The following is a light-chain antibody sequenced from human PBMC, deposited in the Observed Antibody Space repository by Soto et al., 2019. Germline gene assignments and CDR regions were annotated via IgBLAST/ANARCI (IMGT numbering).Light chain of an antibody. Sequence: DIQMTQSPSSLSASVGDRVTITCRASQSITTYLNWYRQKPGKAPKLLIYAASSLQSEVPSRFSGSGYESEFTLSISRLQPEDFATYFCQQIYSAPLTFGGGTKVEIK. CDR1: QSITTY. V-gene: IGKV1-39*01. CDR2: AAS. J-gene: IGKJ4*01. CDR3: QQIYSAPLT.